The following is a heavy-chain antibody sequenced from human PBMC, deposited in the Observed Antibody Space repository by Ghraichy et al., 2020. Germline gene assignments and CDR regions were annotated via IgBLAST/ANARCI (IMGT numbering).Heavy chain of an antibody. CDR1: GGSISSDDFY. D-gene: IGHD6-19*01. J-gene: IGHJ5*02. Sequence: SETLSLTCTVSGGSISSDDFYWTWIRQHPGKGLEWIGYIYYSGSTYYNPSLKSRFTMSVETSKNQFSLTVSSVTAADTAIYYCARRPRKVPGTRGYNWFDPWGQGILVTVSS. CDR3: ARRPRKVPGTRGYNWFDP. CDR2: IYYSGST. V-gene: IGHV4-31*03.